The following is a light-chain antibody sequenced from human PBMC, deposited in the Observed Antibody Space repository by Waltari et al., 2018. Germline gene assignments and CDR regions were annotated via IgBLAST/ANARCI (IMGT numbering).Light chain of an antibody. CDR2: DVY. Sequence: QSALTQPPSASGSPGQSVTISCTGTSSDIGDSNYVSWYQQHPGKVTKLMIYDVYKRPSGVPDRVSGYKSGNTAFLTVSGLQGEDEADYYCSSFAGTHHVVFGGGTKLTVL. V-gene: IGLV2-8*01. CDR3: SSFAGTHHVV. CDR1: SSDIGDSNY. J-gene: IGLJ2*01.